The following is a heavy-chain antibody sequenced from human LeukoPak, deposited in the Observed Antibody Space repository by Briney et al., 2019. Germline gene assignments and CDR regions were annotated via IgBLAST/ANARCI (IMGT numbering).Heavy chain of an antibody. V-gene: IGHV4-61*02. CDR1: GGSISSGRYY. J-gene: IGHJ6*03. Sequence: SKTLSLTCTVSGGSISSGRYYWSWIPQPAGKGLEWLGRIYTSGSTNYNPSLKSRVTISVDTSKNQFSLKLSSVTAADTAVYYCARCYYGSGRVDYMDVWGKGTTVTISS. CDR3: ARCYYGSGRVDYMDV. D-gene: IGHD3-10*01. CDR2: IYTSGST.